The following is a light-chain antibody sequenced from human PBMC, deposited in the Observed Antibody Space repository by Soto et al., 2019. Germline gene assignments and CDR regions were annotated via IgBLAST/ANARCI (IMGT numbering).Light chain of an antibody. J-gene: IGLJ2*01. Sequence: SSELTQPPSVSVAPGKTARITCGGNNIGSKSVHWYQQKPGQAPVLVIYYDSDRPSGIPERFSGSNSGNTATLTISRVEAGDEADYYCQVWDSSSDPPVFGGGTKVTVL. CDR3: QVWDSSSDPPV. CDR2: YDS. CDR1: NIGSKS. V-gene: IGLV3-21*04.